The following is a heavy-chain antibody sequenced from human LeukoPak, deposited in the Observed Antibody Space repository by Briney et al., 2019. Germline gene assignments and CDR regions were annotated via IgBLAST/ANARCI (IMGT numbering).Heavy chain of an antibody. J-gene: IGHJ4*02. CDR2: IIPIFGIA. CDR1: GGTFSSYA. V-gene: IGHV1-69*04. Sequence: KVSCKASGGTFSSYAMSWVRQAPGQGLEWMGRIIPIFGIANYARKFQGRVTITADKSTNTAYMELSSLRSEDTAVYYCASISGSLDYWGQGTLVTVSS. CDR3: ASISGSLDY. D-gene: IGHD1-26*01.